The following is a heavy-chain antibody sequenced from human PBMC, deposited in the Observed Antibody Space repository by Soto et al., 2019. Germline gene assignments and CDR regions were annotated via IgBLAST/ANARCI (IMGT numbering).Heavy chain of an antibody. CDR2: IRSKAYGGTT. Sequence: GGSLRLSCAASGFTFRTHWMTWVRQAPGRGLEWVGFIRSKAYGGTTEYAASVKGRFTISRDDSKSIAYLQMNSLKTEDTAVYYCTRGNVLRYFDWPLFDYWGQGTLVTVSS. D-gene: IGHD3-9*01. CDR1: GFTFRTHW. CDR3: TRGNVLRYFDWPLFDY. J-gene: IGHJ4*02. V-gene: IGHV3-49*02.